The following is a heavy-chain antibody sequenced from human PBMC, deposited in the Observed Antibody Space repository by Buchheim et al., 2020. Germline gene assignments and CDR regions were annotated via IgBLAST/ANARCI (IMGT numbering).Heavy chain of an antibody. Sequence: QVQLVESGGGVVQPERSLRLSCAASGFTFSNYGMHWVRQAPGKGLEWVALIWYDGSNKYYTDSVKGRFTISRDISKNTLYLQMNSLRAEDTAVYYCARKSSNWYYFDYWGQGTL. V-gene: IGHV3-33*01. J-gene: IGHJ4*02. CDR3: ARKSSNWYYFDY. CDR1: GFTFSNYG. CDR2: IWYDGSNK. D-gene: IGHD6-13*01.